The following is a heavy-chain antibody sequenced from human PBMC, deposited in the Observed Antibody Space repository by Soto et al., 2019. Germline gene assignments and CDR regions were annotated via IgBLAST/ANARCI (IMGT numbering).Heavy chain of an antibody. V-gene: IGHV1-69*13. Sequence: ASVKVSCTASGGTFSSYAISWVRQAPGQGLEWMGGIIPIFGTANFAQKFQGRVTITADESTSTAYMELSSLRSEDTAVYYCARAGLLSGGVIGSLLDYWGQGTLVTVSS. CDR2: IIPIFGTA. CDR3: ARAGLLSGGVIGSLLDY. D-gene: IGHD3-16*02. J-gene: IGHJ4*02. CDR1: GGTFSSYA.